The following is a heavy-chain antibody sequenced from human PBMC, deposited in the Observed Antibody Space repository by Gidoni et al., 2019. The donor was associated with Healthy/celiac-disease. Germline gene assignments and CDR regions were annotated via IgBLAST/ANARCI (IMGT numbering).Heavy chain of an antibody. CDR1: GGSISSYY. CDR2: IYYSGST. D-gene: IGHD3-9*01. J-gene: IGHJ4*02. Sequence: QVQLQESGPGLVKPSETLSLTCTVSGGSISSYYWSWIRQPPGKGLEWIGYIYYSGSTNYNPPLKSRVTISVDTSKNQFALKLSSVTAADTAGYYCERGVDDFDYWGQGTLVTVSS. CDR3: ERGVDDFDY. V-gene: IGHV4-59*01.